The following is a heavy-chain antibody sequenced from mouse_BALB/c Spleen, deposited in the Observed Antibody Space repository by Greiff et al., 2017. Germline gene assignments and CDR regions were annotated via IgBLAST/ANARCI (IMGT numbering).Heavy chain of an antibody. D-gene: IGHD3-3*01. CDR3: AREAGLEQYFDV. CDR1: GFTFSDYY. Sequence: EVQLQQSGGGLVKPGGSLKLSCAASGFTFSDYYMYWVRQTPEKRLEWVATISDGGSYTYYPDSVKGRFTISRDNAKNNLYLQMSSLKSEDTAMYYCAREAGLEQYFDVWGAGTTVTVSA. V-gene: IGHV5-4*02. CDR2: ISDGGSYT. J-gene: IGHJ1*01.